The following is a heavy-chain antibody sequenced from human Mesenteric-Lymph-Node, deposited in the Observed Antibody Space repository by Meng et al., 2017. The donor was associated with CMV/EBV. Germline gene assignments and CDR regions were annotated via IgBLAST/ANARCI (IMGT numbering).Heavy chain of an antibody. CDR2: ISSSGSTI. V-gene: IGHV3-11*04. CDR3: ARDQGEYSSGWYNDGFDM. CDR1: GFTFSDYY. Sequence: GGSLRLSCAASGFTFSDYYMSWIRQAPGKGLEWVSYISSSGSTIYYADSVKGRFTISRDNAKNSLYLQMNSLRAEDTAVYYCARDQGEYSSGWYNDGFDMWGQGTMVTVSS. J-gene: IGHJ3*02. D-gene: IGHD6-19*01.